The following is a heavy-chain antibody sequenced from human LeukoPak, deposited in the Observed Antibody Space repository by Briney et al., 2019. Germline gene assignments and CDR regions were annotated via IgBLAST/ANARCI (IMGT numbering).Heavy chain of an antibody. J-gene: IGHJ4*02. D-gene: IGHD5-18*01. CDR3: ARDPAGYSYGYADY. V-gene: IGHV1-2*02. CDR1: GYTFTGYY. CDR2: INPNSGGT. Sequence: ASVKVSCKASGYTFTGYYMHWVRQAPGQGLEWMGWINPNSGGTNYAQKFQGRVTMTRDTSISTAYMELSRPRSDDTAVYYCARDPAGYSYGYADYWGQGTLVTVSS.